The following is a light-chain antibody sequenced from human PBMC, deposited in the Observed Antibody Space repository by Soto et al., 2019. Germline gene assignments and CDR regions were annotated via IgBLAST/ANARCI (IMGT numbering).Light chain of an antibody. V-gene: IGKV1-39*01. CDR2: AAS. CDR3: QQSYSTPVT. CDR1: QSISNY. Sequence: DIQMTQSPSSLSASVGDRVTITCRASQSISNYLNWYQQKPGKAPKLLIYAASSLQSGVPSRFRGSGSGTEFTLTISSLQPEDFATYYCQQSYSTPVTFGQGTRLEIK. J-gene: IGKJ5*01.